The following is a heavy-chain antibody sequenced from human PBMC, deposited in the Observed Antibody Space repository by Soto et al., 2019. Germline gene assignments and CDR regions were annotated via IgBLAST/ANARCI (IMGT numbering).Heavy chain of an antibody. D-gene: IGHD3-22*01. J-gene: IGHJ6*02. V-gene: IGHV3-72*01. CDR3: ATYHYVPYYYGMDV. CDR1: GFTFSDHY. Sequence: EVQLVESGGGLVQPGGSLRLSCAASGFTFSDHYMDWVRQAPGKGLEWVGRTRNRANSYTTEYAASVKGRFTISRHDSENSLYLQMNSLKTEDTAVYYCATYHYVPYYYGMDVWGQGTTVTVS. CDR2: TRNRANSYTT.